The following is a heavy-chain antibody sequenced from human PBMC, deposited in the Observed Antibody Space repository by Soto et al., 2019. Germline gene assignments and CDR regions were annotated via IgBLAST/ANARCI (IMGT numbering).Heavy chain of an antibody. J-gene: IGHJ6*02. CDR1: GGTFSSYA. V-gene: IGHV1-69*13. CDR3: ARIITPYYDILTGYYAFREDGYGMDV. D-gene: IGHD3-9*01. Sequence: ASVKVSCKASGGTFSSYAISWVRQAPGQGLEWMGGIIPIFGTANYAQKFQGRVTITADESTSTAYMELSSLRSEDTAVYYCARIITPYYDILTGYYAFREDGYGMDVWG. CDR2: IIPIFGTA.